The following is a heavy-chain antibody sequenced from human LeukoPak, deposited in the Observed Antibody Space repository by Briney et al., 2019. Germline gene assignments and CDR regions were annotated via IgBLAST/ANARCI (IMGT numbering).Heavy chain of an antibody. J-gene: IGHJ4*02. CDR2: IKQDGREK. CDR1: RFPLNSYW. Sequence: GGSLRLSCIASRFPLNSYWMSWVRQAPGKGLEWVANIKQDGREKYYVDSVKGRFTISRDNAKNSLFLQMNSLRAEDSAIYYCTRQLYDFWAGFYTADYYFDFWGQGTLVTVSS. V-gene: IGHV3-7*01. CDR3: TRQLYDFWAGFYTADYYFDF. D-gene: IGHD3-3*01.